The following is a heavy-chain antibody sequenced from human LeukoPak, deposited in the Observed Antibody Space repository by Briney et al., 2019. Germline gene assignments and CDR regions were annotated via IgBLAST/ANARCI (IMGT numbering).Heavy chain of an antibody. D-gene: IGHD3-22*01. CDR2: IWYDGSNE. CDR1: GFTFSSYG. Sequence: PGGSLRLSCAASGFTFSSYGMHWVRQAPGKGLEWVTIIWYDGSNEYYADSVKGRFTISRDNIKNMLYLQMNSLRAEDTAVYYCARVKDYYDSSGYYLYWGQGTLVTVSS. J-gene: IGHJ4*02. V-gene: IGHV3-33*01. CDR3: ARVKDYYDSSGYYLY.